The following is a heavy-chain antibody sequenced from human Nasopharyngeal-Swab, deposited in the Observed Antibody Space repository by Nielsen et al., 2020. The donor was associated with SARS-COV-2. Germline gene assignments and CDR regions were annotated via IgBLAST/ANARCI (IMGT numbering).Heavy chain of an antibody. CDR1: GGSFSGYY. CDR2: INHSGST. V-gene: IGHV4-34*01. J-gene: IGHJ4*02. Sequence: SETLSLTCAVYGGSFSGYYWNWIRQSPGKGLEWIGQINHSGSTNYNPSLKSRVTISVDTSKNQFSLKLSSVTAADTAVYYCARSEVVFGHYYDSSRYPDYWGQGTLVTVSS. CDR3: ARSEVVFGHYYDSSRYPDY. D-gene: IGHD3-22*01.